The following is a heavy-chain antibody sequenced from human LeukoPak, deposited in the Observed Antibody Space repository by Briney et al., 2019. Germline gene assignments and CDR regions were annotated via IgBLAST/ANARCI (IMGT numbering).Heavy chain of an antibody. CDR3: ARAPSEIGGYPEYFRH. V-gene: IGHV3-74*01. D-gene: IGHD2-15*01. CDR1: GFTLSSYW. J-gene: IGHJ1*01. CDR2: IKSDGRT. Sequence: GGSLRLSCAASGFTLSSYWMHWVRQAPGKGLVWVSRIKSDGRTNYADSVKGRFTISRDNAKNTVSLQMNSLRAEDTGVYYCARAPSEIGGYPEYFRHWGQGTLVTVSS.